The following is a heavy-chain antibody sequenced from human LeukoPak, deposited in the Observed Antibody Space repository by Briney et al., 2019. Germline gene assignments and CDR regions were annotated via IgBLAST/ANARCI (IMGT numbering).Heavy chain of an antibody. CDR2: INPNSGGT. D-gene: IGHD2-2*01. Sequence: ASVKVSCKASGQTFTGYYMHWVRQAPGQGLEWMGWINPNSGGTNYAQKFQGRVTMTRDTSISTAHTELSRLRSDDTAVYYCARANPLYCSSTTCLFDYWGQGTLVTVSS. J-gene: IGHJ4*02. V-gene: IGHV1-2*02. CDR3: ARANPLYCSSTTCLFDY. CDR1: GQTFTGYY.